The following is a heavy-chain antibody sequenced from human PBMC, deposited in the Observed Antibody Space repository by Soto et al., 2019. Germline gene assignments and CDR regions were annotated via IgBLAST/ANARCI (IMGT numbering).Heavy chain of an antibody. CDR3: AKLSPSATAVPY. Sequence: QVQLVQSGAEVKKPGSSVKVSCKASGGTFSTYAINWVRQAPGQGLEWMGGIIPIFGTAKYAQKIQGRVTITADEPTSTAYMELSSLRSEDTAVYYCAKLSPSATAVPYWGQGSLVTVSS. J-gene: IGHJ4*02. CDR2: IIPIFGTA. CDR1: GGTFSTYA. V-gene: IGHV1-69*12. D-gene: IGHD3-10*02.